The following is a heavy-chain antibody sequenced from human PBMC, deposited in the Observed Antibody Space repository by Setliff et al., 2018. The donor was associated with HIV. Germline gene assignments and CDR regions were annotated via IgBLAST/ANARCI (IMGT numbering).Heavy chain of an antibody. D-gene: IGHD3-16*01. Sequence: LRLSCAASGFTFSNYWMSWVRQAPGKGLEWVGFIRGTHNGATTDYAASAKGRFTVSRDSSKSSVYLQMDSLKTEDTAVYYCGRVGGAAEPYYYFMDVWGKGTTVTVSS. V-gene: IGHV3-49*04. CDR2: IRGTHNGATT. CDR1: GFTFSNYW. CDR3: GRVGGAAEPYYYFMDV. J-gene: IGHJ6*03.